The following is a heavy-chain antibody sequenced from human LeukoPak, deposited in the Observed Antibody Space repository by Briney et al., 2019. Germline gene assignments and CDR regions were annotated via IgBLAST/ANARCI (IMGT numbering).Heavy chain of an antibody. CDR1: GGSISSSSYY. V-gene: IGHV4-61*05. CDR2: IYYSGST. D-gene: IGHD4-17*01. Sequence: PSETLSLTCTVSGGSISSSSYYWSWIRQPPGKGLEWIGYIYYSGSTNYNPSLKSRVTISVDTSKNQFSLKLSSVTAADTAVYYCAATYDYGDFDDAFDIWGQGTMVTVSS. J-gene: IGHJ3*02. CDR3: AATYDYGDFDDAFDI.